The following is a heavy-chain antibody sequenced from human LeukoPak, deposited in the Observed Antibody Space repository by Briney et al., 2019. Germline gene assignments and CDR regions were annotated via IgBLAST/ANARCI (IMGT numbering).Heavy chain of an antibody. J-gene: IGHJ4*02. CDR3: ARDHRTRYDSSGYYGGLGY. D-gene: IGHD3-22*01. CDR2: IIPIFGTA. CDR1: GGTFSSYA. Sequence: SVKVSCKASGGTFSSYAISWVRQAPGQGLEWMGGIIPIFGTANYAQKFQGKVTITTDESTSTAYMELSSLRSEDTAVYYCARDHRTRYDSSGYYGGLGYWGQGTLVTVSS. V-gene: IGHV1-69*05.